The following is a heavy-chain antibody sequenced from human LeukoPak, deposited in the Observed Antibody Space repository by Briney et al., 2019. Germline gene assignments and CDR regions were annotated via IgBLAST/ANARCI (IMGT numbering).Heavy chain of an antibody. CDR1: GFTFSSYA. D-gene: IGHD4-17*01. CDR3: AKEGYGDYVPGWFDP. J-gene: IGHJ5*02. V-gene: IGHV3-23*01. CDR2: IRGSGGST. Sequence: PGGSLRLSCAASGFTFSSYAMSWVRQAPGKGLEWVSGIRGSGGSTYYADSVKGRFTISRDNSKNALYLQMNSLRAEDTALYYCAKEGYGDYVPGWFDPWGQGTLVTVSS.